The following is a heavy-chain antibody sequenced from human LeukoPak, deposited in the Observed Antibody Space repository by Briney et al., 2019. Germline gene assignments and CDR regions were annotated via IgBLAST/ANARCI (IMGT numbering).Heavy chain of an antibody. CDR3: ARQEGSVDQLLSKEGHAFDI. J-gene: IGHJ3*02. D-gene: IGHD2-2*01. Sequence: GASVKVSCKASGGTFSSYAISWVRQAPGQGLEWMGGIIPIFGTANYAQKFQGRVTITADESTSTAYMELSSLRSEDTAVYYCARQEGSVDQLLSKEGHAFDIWGQGTMVTVSS. CDR1: GGTFSSYA. V-gene: IGHV1-69*13. CDR2: IIPIFGTA.